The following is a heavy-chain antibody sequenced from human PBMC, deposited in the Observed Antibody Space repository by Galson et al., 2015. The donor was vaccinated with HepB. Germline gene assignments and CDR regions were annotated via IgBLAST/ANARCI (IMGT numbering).Heavy chain of an antibody. CDR3: AKDRWSSYYKDY. Sequence: SLRLSCAASGFTFSNYAMSWVRQAPGKGLEWVSSISHTGSNTYYADSVKGRFTISRDNSKHTLNLQMNRLRAEDTAVYYCAKDRWSSYYKDYWGQGTLVIVSS. CDR1: GFTFSNYA. V-gene: IGHV3-23*01. J-gene: IGHJ4*02. D-gene: IGHD3-3*01. CDR2: ISHTGSNT.